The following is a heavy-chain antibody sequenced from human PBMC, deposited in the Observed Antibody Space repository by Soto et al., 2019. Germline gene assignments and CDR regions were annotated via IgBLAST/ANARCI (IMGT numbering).Heavy chain of an antibody. CDR3: EKDMGQLSYYYDSRGSYFDY. Sequence: EVQLVESGGGLVQPGRSLRLSCAASGFTFDDYAMHWVRQAPGKGLEWVSGISWNSGRIGYADTVKGRFTISRDNAKNSLYLQVNSLRAEDTDLYYWEKDMGQLSYYYDSRGSYFDYWGQGTLVTVSS. D-gene: IGHD3-22*01. V-gene: IGHV3-9*01. CDR1: GFTFDDYA. J-gene: IGHJ4*02. CDR2: ISWNSGRI.